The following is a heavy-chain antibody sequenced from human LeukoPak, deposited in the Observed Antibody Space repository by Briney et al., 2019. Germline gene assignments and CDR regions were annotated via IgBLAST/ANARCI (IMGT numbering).Heavy chain of an antibody. CDR3: AKVRGFLYGYYDS. CDR1: GFTFSIYA. CDR2: ISHDGSTK. Sequence: PGGSLRLSCAASGFTFSIYAIHWVRQAPGKGLEWVAVISHDGSTKYYADSVRGRFTISRDNAKNSLYLEMNSLRVEDTALYYCAKVRGFLYGYYDSWGQGTLVTVSS. V-gene: IGHV3-30*04. D-gene: IGHD3-16*01. J-gene: IGHJ4*02.